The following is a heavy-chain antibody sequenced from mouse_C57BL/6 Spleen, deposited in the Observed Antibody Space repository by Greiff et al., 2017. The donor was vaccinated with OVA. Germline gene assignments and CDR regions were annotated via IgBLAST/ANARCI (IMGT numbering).Heavy chain of an antibody. CDR3: ARGTTVGATMPYYFDY. Sequence: VQLQQSGAELARPGASVKMSCKASGYTFTSYTMHWVKQRPGQGLEWIGYINPSSGYTKYNQKFKDKATLTADKSSSTAYMQLSSLTSEDSAVYYCARGTTVGATMPYYFDYWGQGTTLTVSS. V-gene: IGHV1-4*01. CDR2: INPSSGYT. D-gene: IGHD1-1*01. J-gene: IGHJ2*01. CDR1: GYTFTSYT.